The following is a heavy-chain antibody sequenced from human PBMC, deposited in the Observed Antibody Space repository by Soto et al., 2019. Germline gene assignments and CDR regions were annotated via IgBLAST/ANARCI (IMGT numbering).Heavy chain of an antibody. V-gene: IGHV4-39*01. Sequence: QLQLQESGPGLVKPSETLSLTCTVSGGSVSSGSNYWGWIRQPPGKGLEWIVSMYFSGSTYYNPSLKSRVTKSVDTSKNQFSLKLTSVTAADTAVYYCARTPVTKRGLAAVDIWCQGTMVTVSS. CDR2: MYFSGST. D-gene: IGHD4-4*01. J-gene: IGHJ3*02. CDR1: GGSVSSGSNY. CDR3: ARTPVTKRGLAAVDI.